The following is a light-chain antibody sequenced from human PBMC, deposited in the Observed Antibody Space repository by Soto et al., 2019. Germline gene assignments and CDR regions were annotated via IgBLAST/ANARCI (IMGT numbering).Light chain of an antibody. J-gene: IGLJ2*01. V-gene: IGLV1-44*01. CDR3: TSWDDSLYHVV. CDR2: SDN. Sequence: QSVLTQAPSASGTPGQRVTISCSGSSSNIGSNTVNWYQHLPGTAPKLLIYSDNQRPSGVPDRFSGSKSGTSASLAISGLRSEDEADYYCTSWDDSLYHVVFGGGTKVTVL. CDR1: SSNIGSNT.